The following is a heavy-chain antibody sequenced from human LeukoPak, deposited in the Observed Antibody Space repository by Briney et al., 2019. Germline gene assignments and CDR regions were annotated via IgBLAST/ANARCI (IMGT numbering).Heavy chain of an antibody. D-gene: IGHD3-22*01. CDR2: INPSGGST. Sequence: ASVKVSCKASGYTFTSYYMHWVRQAPGQGLEWMGTINPSGGSTSYAQKFQGRVTMTRDTSTSTVYMELSSLRSEDTAVYYCARDRGYYDSSGYSSWFDYWGQGTLVTVSS. CDR1: GYTFTSYY. CDR3: ARDRGYYDSSGYSSWFDY. J-gene: IGHJ4*02. V-gene: IGHV1-46*01.